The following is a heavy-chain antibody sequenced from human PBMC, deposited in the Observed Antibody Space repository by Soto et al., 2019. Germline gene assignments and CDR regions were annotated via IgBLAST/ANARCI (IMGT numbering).Heavy chain of an antibody. V-gene: IGHV4-31*02. CDR2: IYITGST. J-gene: IGHJ6*02. Sequence: WTWIRQHPGKGLEWIGYIYITGSTYYNPSLKSRVSISVDTSKNQFSLKLSSVTAADTAVYYCARAPLLGSGTSGMDVWGRGTTVTVPS. CDR3: ARAPLLGSGTSGMDV. D-gene: IGHD3-10*01.